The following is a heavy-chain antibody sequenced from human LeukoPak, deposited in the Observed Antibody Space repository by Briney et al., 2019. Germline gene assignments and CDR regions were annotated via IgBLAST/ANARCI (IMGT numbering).Heavy chain of an antibody. D-gene: IGHD1-26*01. CDR1: GFTFSRSA. CDR3: AKFVYSGSWSYDY. J-gene: IGHJ4*02. Sequence: GGSLRLSCAASGFTFSRSAMTWVRQTPGKGLDWVSSISSSGNTYYADSVKGRFTISSDKSKNTLYLEMNSLSGEDTALYFCAKFVYSGSWSYDYWGQGTLVTVSS. V-gene: IGHV3-23*01. CDR2: ISSSGNT.